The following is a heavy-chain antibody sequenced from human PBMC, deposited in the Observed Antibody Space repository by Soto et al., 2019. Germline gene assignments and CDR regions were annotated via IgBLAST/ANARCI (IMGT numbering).Heavy chain of an antibody. CDR1: GFTVSAYT. CDR3: ARWEQPLFDY. J-gene: IGHJ4*02. V-gene: IGHV3-30-3*01. Sequence: QVQLVESGGGVVQPGRSLRLSCAASGFTVSAYTMHWVRQAPGKGLEWVAVISSDGNNKYYTDSVKGRFTISRDTSTNTRYLQMNSLRAEDTAVYYCARWEQPLFDYWGQGTLVTVSS. D-gene: IGHD1-26*01. CDR2: ISSDGNNK.